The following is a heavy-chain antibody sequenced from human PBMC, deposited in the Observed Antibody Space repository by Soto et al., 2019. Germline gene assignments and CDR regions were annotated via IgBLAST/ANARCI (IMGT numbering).Heavy chain of an antibody. J-gene: IGHJ6*02. CDR2: INPSGGST. CDR3: ARGGSSWSGYYYYGMDV. V-gene: IGHV1-46*01. Sequence: QVQLVQSGAEVKKPGASVKVSCKASGYTFTSYYMHWVRQAPGQGLEWMGIINPSGGSTSYAQKFQGRVTMTRDTFTITVYMELSSLRSEDTAVYYCARGGSSWSGYYYYGMDVWCQGTTVTVSS. CDR1: GYTFTSYY. D-gene: IGHD6-13*01.